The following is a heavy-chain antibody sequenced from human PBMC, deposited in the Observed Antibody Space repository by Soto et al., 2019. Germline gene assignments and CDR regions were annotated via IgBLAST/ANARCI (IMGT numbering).Heavy chain of an antibody. CDR1: GYTLTELS. Sequence: ASVKVSCKVSGYTLTELSMHWVRKAPGKGLEWMGGFDPEDGETIYAQKFQGRVTMTEDTSTDTAYMELSSLRSEDTAVYYCATDRLAVAGSDYYYYGMDVWGQGTTVTVSS. CDR2: FDPEDGET. J-gene: IGHJ6*02. V-gene: IGHV1-24*01. D-gene: IGHD6-19*01. CDR3: ATDRLAVAGSDYYYYGMDV.